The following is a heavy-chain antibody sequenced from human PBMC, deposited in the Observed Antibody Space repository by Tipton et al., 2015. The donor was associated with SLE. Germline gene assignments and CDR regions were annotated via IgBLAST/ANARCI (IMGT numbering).Heavy chain of an antibody. CDR2: IYYSGST. J-gene: IGHJ6*02. CDR1: GGSISSGGYY. D-gene: IGHD3-16*02. Sequence: TLSLTCTVSGGSISSGGYYWSWIRQHPGKGLEWIGYIYYSGSTYYNPSLKSRVTISVDTSKNQFSLKLSSVTAADTAVYYCAGPGVRDYYYGMDVWGQGTTVTVSS. CDR3: AGPGVRDYYYGMDV. V-gene: IGHV4-31*03.